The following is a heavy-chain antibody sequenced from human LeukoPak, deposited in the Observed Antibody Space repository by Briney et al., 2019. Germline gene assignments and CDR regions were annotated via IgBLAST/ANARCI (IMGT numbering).Heavy chain of an antibody. CDR3: AREGKYQLLYDWFDP. Sequence: GASVKVSCKXSGYTFTGYYMHWVRQAPGQGLEWMGWINPNSGGTNYAQKFQGRVTMTRDTSISTAYMELSRLRSDDTAVYYCAREGKYQLLYDWFDPWGQGTLVTVSS. CDR1: GYTFTGYY. J-gene: IGHJ5*02. V-gene: IGHV1-2*02. D-gene: IGHD2-2*02. CDR2: INPNSGGT.